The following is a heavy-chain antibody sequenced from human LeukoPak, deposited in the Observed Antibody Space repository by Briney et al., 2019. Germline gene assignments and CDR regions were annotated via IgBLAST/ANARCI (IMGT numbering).Heavy chain of an antibody. Sequence: SENLSLTCAVYGGSFSGYYLSWLRQPPGKGLEWIGEINHSGSTNYNPSLKSRVTISVDTSKNQFSLKLSSVTAADTAVYYCARDSCSGGSCQFDYWGQGTLVTVSS. CDR1: GGSFSGYY. CDR2: INHSGST. J-gene: IGHJ4*02. V-gene: IGHV4-34*01. CDR3: ARDSCSGGSCQFDY. D-gene: IGHD2-15*01.